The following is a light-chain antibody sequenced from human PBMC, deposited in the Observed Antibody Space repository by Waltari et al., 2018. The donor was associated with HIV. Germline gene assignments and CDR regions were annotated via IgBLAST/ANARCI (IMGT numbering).Light chain of an antibody. CDR3: QVWDTTTDQWV. V-gene: IGLV3-21*04. Sequence: SYVLTQPPSVSVDPGETARITCGGTNIGNNSMQWYHQKPGPAPVLVIYDDNDRPSGIPVRFSGSRCGNTATMTISRVEAGDEADYYCQVWDTTTDQWVFGGGTELAVL. CDR1: NIGNNS. J-gene: IGLJ3*02. CDR2: DDN.